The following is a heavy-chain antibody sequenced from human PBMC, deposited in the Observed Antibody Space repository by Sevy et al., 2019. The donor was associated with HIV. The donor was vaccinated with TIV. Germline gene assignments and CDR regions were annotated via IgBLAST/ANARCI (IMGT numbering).Heavy chain of an antibody. CDR1: GDSFTSYW. D-gene: IGHD3-10*01. V-gene: IGHV5-51*01. CDR3: ARLSVRSINNWFDP. Sequence: GESLKISCRGSGDSFTSYWIGWVRQMPGKGLEYLGIIFPDDSDTRYSPAFQGQVTISVDKSTSTAYLQWNSLKASDTGMYDCARLSVRSINNWFDPWGQGTLFTVSS. J-gene: IGHJ5*02. CDR2: IFPDDSDT.